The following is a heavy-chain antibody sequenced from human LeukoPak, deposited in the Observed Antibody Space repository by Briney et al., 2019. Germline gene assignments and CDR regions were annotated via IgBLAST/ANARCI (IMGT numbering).Heavy chain of an antibody. Sequence: GGSLRLSCAASGFSFSSYGMSWVRQAPGKGLEWVSAIGPGGNTYYADSVKGRFTISRDNSKNTVYLQMNSLRAEDTEDTAVYYCAKGGGGYLDYWGQGALVIVSS. CDR2: IGPGGNT. D-gene: IGHD3-10*01. CDR1: GFSFSSYG. V-gene: IGHV3-23*01. CDR3: AKGGGGYLDY. J-gene: IGHJ4*02.